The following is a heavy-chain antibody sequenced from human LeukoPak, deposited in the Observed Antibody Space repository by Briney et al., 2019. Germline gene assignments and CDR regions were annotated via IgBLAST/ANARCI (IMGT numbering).Heavy chain of an antibody. Sequence: GGSLRLSCAASGFTFSSYDIHWVRQVTGKGLEWVSAIGIAGDTYYLDSVKGRFTISRENAKNTLYLQMNSLKVEDTALYYCAKFSPYGGNSYWGQGTLVTVSS. CDR1: GFTFSSYD. D-gene: IGHD4-23*01. CDR2: IGIAGDT. J-gene: IGHJ4*02. CDR3: AKFSPYGGNSY. V-gene: IGHV3-13*01.